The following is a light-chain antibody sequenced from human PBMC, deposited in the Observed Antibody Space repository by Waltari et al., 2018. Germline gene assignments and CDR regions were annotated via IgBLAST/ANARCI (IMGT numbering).Light chain of an antibody. CDR3: CSYAGSYTHVV. V-gene: IGLV2-11*01. J-gene: IGLJ2*01. Sequence: QSALTQPRSVSGSPGQSVTISCTGTSSDVGGYDYFSWYQHHPGKAPKLMICDVTKRPPGVPYRFSGSKSGNTASLTISGLQAEDEADYYCCSYAGSYTHVVFGGGTKLTVL. CDR2: DVT. CDR1: SSDVGGYDY.